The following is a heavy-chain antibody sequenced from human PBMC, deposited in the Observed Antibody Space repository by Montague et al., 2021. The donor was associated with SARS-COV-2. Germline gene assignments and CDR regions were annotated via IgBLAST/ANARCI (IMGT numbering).Heavy chain of an antibody. CDR1: GGSVNSGSYH. J-gene: IGHJ4*02. D-gene: IGHD3-3*01. V-gene: IGHV4-61*01. CDR2: IYYSGST. Sequence: SETLSLTCTVSGGSVNSGSYHWNWIRQPPGKGLEWIGYIYYSGSTSYNPSPKSRVTISLDTSKNQFSLNLTSLTAADTALYFCARELEIHDFLSGYYIGDWGQGTLVTVSS. CDR3: ARELEIHDFLSGYYIGD.